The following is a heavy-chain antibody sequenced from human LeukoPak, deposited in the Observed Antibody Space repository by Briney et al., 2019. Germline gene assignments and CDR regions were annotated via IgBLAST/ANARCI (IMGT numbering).Heavy chain of an antibody. J-gene: IGHJ6*03. CDR3: AKDLSIAVAGTKGQFYYDMDV. CDR1: GFTFSSYA. CDR2: ISGSGGST. Sequence: PGGSLRLSCAASGFTFSSYAMSWVRQAPGKGLEWVSAISGSGGSTYYADSVKGRFTISRDNSKNTLYLQMNSLRAEEPAVYYCAKDLSIAVAGTKGQFYYDMDVWGKGTTVTVSS. V-gene: IGHV3-23*01. D-gene: IGHD6-19*01.